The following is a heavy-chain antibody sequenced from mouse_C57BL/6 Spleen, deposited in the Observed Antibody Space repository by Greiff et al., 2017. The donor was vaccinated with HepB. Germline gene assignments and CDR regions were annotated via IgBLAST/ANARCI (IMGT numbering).Heavy chain of an antibody. CDR1: GFTFSSYA. CDR3: ARGHYGSPYWYFDV. D-gene: IGHD1-1*01. J-gene: IGHJ1*03. V-gene: IGHV5-4*01. Sequence: EVQGVESGGGLVKPGGSLKLSCAASGFTFSSYAMSWVRQTPEKRLEWVATISDGGSYTSYPDNVKGRFTISRDNAKNNLYLQMSHLKSEDTAMYYCARGHYGSPYWYFDVWGTGTTVTVSS. CDR2: ISDGGSYT.